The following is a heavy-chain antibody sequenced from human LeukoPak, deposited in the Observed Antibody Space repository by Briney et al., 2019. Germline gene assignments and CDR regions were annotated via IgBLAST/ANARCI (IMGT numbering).Heavy chain of an antibody. Sequence: GASVKVSCKASGYTVTSYDINWVRQATGQGLEWMGWMNPNSGNRGYAQKFQGRVTMTRNTSISTAYMELSSLRSEDTAVYYCARGRRITMVRGAPLYYFDYWGQGPLVTVSS. CDR3: ARGRRITMVRGAPLYYFDY. V-gene: IGHV1-8*01. D-gene: IGHD3-10*01. J-gene: IGHJ4*02. CDR1: GYTVTSYD. CDR2: MNPNSGNR.